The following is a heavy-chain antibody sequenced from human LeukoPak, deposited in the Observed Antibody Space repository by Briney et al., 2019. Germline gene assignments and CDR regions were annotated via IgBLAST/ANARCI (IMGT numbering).Heavy chain of an antibody. D-gene: IGHD3-22*01. J-gene: IGHJ6*03. V-gene: IGHV1-2*06. CDR2: INSNSGGT. CDR1: GYTFTGYY. Sequence: ASVKVSCKASGYTFTGYYMHWVRQAPGQGLEWMGRINSNSGGTNYAQKFQGRVTMTRDTSISTAYMELSRLRSDDTAVYYCARDRGYSTPPYYYYYMDVWGKGTTVTVSS. CDR3: ARDRGYSTPPYYYYYMDV.